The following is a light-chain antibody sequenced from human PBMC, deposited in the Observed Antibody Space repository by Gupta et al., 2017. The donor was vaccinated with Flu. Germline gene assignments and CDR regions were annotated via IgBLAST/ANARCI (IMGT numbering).Light chain of an antibody. CDR2: KAS. Sequence: DIRMTQSPSTLSASSGDTVTISCRASQNIDEWLAWYQLKPGKAHKLLLYKASTLENGVPSSFSGCGSCAKFTLTINNLQRDDSASYFCQQYFSYRSFGQGTKVEIK. CDR3: QQYFSYRS. V-gene: IGKV1-5*03. J-gene: IGKJ1*01. CDR1: QNIDEW.